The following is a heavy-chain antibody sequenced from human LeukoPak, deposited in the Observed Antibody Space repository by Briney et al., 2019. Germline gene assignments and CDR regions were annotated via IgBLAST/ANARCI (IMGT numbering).Heavy chain of an antibody. D-gene: IGHD6-19*01. Sequence: GGSLRLSCAASGFTFSNAWMSWVRQAPGKGLEWVGRIKSKIDGGTADCAAPVKGRFTISRDESKNTLYLQMNSLRTEDTAVYYCTTPRPSSSGWYIFDYWGQGTLVTDSS. CDR1: GFTFSNAW. CDR2: IKSKIDGGTA. J-gene: IGHJ4*02. CDR3: TTPRPSSSGWYIFDY. V-gene: IGHV3-15*01.